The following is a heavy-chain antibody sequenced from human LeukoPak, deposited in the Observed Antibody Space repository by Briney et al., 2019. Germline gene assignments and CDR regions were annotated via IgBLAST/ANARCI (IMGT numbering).Heavy chain of an antibody. J-gene: IGHJ4*02. V-gene: IGHV4-59*01. CDR1: GGSIGSYD. CDR2: IHYSGST. CDR3: ARDVVAGGFDS. Sequence: SETLSLTCTVSGGSIGSYDWNWIRQAPGKGLEWIGYIHYSGSTNHNSSLKSRVTISVDTSKSQYSLKLSSVTAADTAVYYCARDVVAGGFDSCGQGNLVTVSS. D-gene: IGHD6-19*01.